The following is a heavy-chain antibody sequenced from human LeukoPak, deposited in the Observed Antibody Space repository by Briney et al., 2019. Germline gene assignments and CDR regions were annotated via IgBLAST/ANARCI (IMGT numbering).Heavy chain of an antibody. CDR1: GGSLSSYY. CDR3: ARGGLERAWWFDP. V-gene: IGHV4-59*01. D-gene: IGHD1-1*01. J-gene: IGHJ5*02. CDR2: IYYSGST. Sequence: PSETLSLTCTVSGGSLSSYYWSWIRQPPEKGLEWIGYIYYSGSTNYNPSLKSRVTISVDTSKNQFSLKLSSVTAADTAVYYCARGGLERAWWFDPWGQGTLVTVSS.